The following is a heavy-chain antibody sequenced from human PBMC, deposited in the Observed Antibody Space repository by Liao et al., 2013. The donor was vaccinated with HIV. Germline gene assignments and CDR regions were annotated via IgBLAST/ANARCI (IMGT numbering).Heavy chain of an antibody. V-gene: IGHV4-39*07. CDR1: GGSISSSSSY. CDR3: ARGTQSGYSYQVCFDI. CDR2: IYYSGST. D-gene: IGHD5-18*01. J-gene: IGHJ3*02. Sequence: QLQLQESGPGLVKPSQTLSLTCTVSGGSISSSSSYWGWIRQPPGKGLEWIGSIYYSGSTYYNPSLKSRVTISVDTSKNQFSLKLSSVTAADTAVYYCARGTQSGYSYQVCFDIWGQGTMVTVSS.